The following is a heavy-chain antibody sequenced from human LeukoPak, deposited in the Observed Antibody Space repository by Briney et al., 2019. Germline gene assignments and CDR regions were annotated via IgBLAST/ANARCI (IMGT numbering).Heavy chain of an antibody. CDR1: GFTFGSYA. J-gene: IGHJ4*02. D-gene: IGHD5-12*01. Sequence: GGSLRLSCAASGFTFGSYAMHWVRQAPGKGLEWVAVISYDGSNKYYADSVKGRFTISRDNSKNTLYLQMNSLRAEDTAVYYCAGEHVDIVATIGNFDYWGQGTLVTVSS. CDR2: ISYDGSNK. V-gene: IGHV3-30*04. CDR3: AGEHVDIVATIGNFDY.